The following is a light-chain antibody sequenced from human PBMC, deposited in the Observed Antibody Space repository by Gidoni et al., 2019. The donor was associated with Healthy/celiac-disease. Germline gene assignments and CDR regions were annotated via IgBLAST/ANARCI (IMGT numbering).Light chain of an antibody. CDR1: QSISSY. V-gene: IGKV1-39*01. Sequence: DRQMTESPSSLSASVGDRVTITCLASQSISSYLNWYQQKPGKAPKLLIYAASILQSGVPSRFSGSGSVTDFTLTISSLQPEDFATYYCQQYYSPPRTFGQGTKVEIK. J-gene: IGKJ1*01. CDR2: AAS. CDR3: QQYYSPPRT.